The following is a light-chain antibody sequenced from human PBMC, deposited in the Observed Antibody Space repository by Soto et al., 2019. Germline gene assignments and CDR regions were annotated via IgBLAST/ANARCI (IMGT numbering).Light chain of an antibody. Sequence: QSALTQPASVSGSPGQSITISCTGTSSDGGTYNLVSWYQQHPGKAPKLMIYEGSKRPSGVSYRFSGSKSGNTASLTISGLQAEDEADYYCCSSAGSSTVVFGGGTKLTVL. CDR1: SSDGGTYNL. CDR3: CSSAGSSTVV. J-gene: IGLJ2*01. CDR2: EGS. V-gene: IGLV2-23*01.